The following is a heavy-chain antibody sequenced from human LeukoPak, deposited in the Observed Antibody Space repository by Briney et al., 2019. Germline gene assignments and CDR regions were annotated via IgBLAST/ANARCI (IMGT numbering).Heavy chain of an antibody. CDR2: INPNSGGT. J-gene: IGHJ5*02. Sequence: ASVKVSCKASGYTFTGYYMHWVRQAPGQGLEWMGWINPNSGGTNYAQKFQGRVTMTRDTSISTAYMELSRLRSDDTAAYYCARVVSIAVAGRFDPWGQGTLVTVSS. D-gene: IGHD6-19*01. CDR1: GYTFTGYY. CDR3: ARVVSIAVAGRFDP. V-gene: IGHV1-2*02.